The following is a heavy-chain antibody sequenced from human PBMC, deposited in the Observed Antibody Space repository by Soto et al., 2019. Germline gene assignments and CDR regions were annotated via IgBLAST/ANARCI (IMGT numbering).Heavy chain of an antibody. Sequence: ASVKVSCKASGYTFTSYGISWVRQAPGQGLEWMGWISAYNGNTNYAQKLQGRVTMTTDTSTSTAYMELRSLRSDDTAVYYCARDDSGYYGSGSYYWFDPWGQGTLVTVSS. V-gene: IGHV1-18*01. D-gene: IGHD3-10*01. J-gene: IGHJ5*02. CDR2: ISAYNGNT. CDR1: GYTFTSYG. CDR3: ARDDSGYYGSGSYYWFDP.